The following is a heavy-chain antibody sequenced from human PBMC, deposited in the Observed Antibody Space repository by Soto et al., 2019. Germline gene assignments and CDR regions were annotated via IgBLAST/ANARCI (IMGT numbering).Heavy chain of an antibody. J-gene: IGHJ4*02. V-gene: IGHV3-48*03. Sequence: GGSLRLSCAASGFTFSSYEMNWVRQAPGKGLEWVSYISSSGSTIYYADSVTGRFTISRDNAKNSLYLQMNSLRAEDTAVYYCARSSRYSSSWSPTFDYWGQGTLVTVSS. CDR2: ISSSGSTI. D-gene: IGHD6-13*01. CDR1: GFTFSSYE. CDR3: ARSSRYSSSWSPTFDY.